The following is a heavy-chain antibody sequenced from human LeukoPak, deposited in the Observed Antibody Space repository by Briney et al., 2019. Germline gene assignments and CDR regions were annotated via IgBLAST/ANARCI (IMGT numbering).Heavy chain of an antibody. V-gene: IGHV1-69*04. D-gene: IGHD3-3*01. CDR1: GGTFSSYA. CDR3: AGITIFGVVIPLPGAFDI. J-gene: IGHJ3*02. CDR2: IIPILGIA. Sequence: SVKVSCKASGGTFSSYAISWVRQAPGQGLEWMGRIIPILGIANYAQKFQGRVTITADKSTSTAYMELSSLRSEDTAVYYCAGITIFGVVIPLPGAFDIWGQGTMVTVSS.